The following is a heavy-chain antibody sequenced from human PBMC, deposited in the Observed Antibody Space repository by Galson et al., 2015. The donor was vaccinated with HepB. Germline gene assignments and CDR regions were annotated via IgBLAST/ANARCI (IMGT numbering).Heavy chain of an antibody. J-gene: IGHJ4*02. Sequence: SLRLSCAASGFTFSSYTMHWVRQAPGKGLEWVALISSDESHKIYADSVKGRFTISRDTSKNTLYLEMNSLRAEDTAVYYCARAHSSRCYGAYWGRGTLVTVAS. CDR2: ISSDESHK. CDR1: GFTFSSYT. D-gene: IGHD6-13*01. V-gene: IGHV3-30-3*01. CDR3: ARAHSSRCYGAY.